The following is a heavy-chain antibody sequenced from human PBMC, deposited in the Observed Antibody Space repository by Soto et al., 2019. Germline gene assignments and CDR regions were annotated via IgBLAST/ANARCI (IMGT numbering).Heavy chain of an antibody. V-gene: IGHV1-18*01. CDR2: IQTDNDHA. CDR1: GYTFLKYG. Sequence: QVQLVQSGPEVKKPGASVKVACKASGYTFLKYGINWVRQAPGQGLEWMGGIQTDNDHASFAQKFEGRVTMTTGTFTMTVNKELRELSSDGTAGYLCAKALGYGYRFDYCGQGTPVTVSS. J-gene: IGHJ4*02. D-gene: IGHD5-18*01. CDR3: AKALGYGYRFDY.